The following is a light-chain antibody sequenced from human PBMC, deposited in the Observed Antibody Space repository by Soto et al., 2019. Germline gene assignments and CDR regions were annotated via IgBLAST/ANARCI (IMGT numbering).Light chain of an antibody. V-gene: IGKV1-39*01. Sequence: IQMTQSPSPLSASVGDRLTITCRASQNISYYLNWFQQRPGKDPQLLIFGASNLHIGVPSRFSGSGSGTDFALTISSLQPEDFVTYHCQQSYTTPWTFGHGTKV. CDR3: QQSYTTPWT. CDR2: GAS. CDR1: QNISYY. J-gene: IGKJ1*01.